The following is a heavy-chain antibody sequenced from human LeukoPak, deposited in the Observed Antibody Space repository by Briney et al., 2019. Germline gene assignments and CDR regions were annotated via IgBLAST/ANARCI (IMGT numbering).Heavy chain of an antibody. J-gene: IGHJ5*02. D-gene: IGHD6-6*01. CDR2: IKQDGSEH. CDR3: ARRSEGISSSGWFDP. Sequence: GGSLRLSCAASGFTFSSYWMNWDRQAPGKGLEWVASIKQDGSEHYYVDSVKGRFTISRDNAKNSLYLQMDSLRAEDTAVYYCARRSEGISSSGWFDPWGQGTLVTVSS. V-gene: IGHV3-7*01. CDR1: GFTFSSYW.